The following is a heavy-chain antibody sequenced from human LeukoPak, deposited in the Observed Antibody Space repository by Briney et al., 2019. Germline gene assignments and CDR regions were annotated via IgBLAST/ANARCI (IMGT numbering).Heavy chain of an antibody. CDR3: TTINVASVFDY. V-gene: IGHV3-30*02. J-gene: IGHJ4*02. CDR1: GFTFSSYD. Sequence: GGSLRLSRAPSGFTFSSYDMNWVRQAPGKGLEWVAFIRYDGNNKYYADSVKGRFTISRDNSENTLYLQLNSLRAEDTAVYYCTTINVASVFDYWGPGILVTVSS. CDR2: IRYDGNNK. D-gene: IGHD1-1*01.